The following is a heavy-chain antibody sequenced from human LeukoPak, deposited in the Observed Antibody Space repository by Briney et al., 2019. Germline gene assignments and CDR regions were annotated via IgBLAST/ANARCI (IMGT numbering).Heavy chain of an antibody. Sequence: PGRSLRRSCAASGFTFSSYAMHWVRQAPGKGLEWVAVISYDGSNKYYADSVKGRFTISRDNSKNTLYLQMNSLRAEDTAVYYCARDSTTSHCFDYWGQGTLVTVSS. J-gene: IGHJ4*02. D-gene: IGHD2-2*01. V-gene: IGHV3-30*04. CDR2: ISYDGSNK. CDR3: ARDSTTSHCFDY. CDR1: GFTFSSYA.